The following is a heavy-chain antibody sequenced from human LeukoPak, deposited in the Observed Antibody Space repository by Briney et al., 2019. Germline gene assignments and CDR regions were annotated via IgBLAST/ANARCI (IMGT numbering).Heavy chain of an antibody. CDR2: IMQDGSEI. D-gene: IGHD2-8*01. CDR3: ARLRDDVTKFDS. Sequence: PGGSLRLSCAGSGFSFRSYWMSWVRQAPGRGLEWVASIMQDGSEIHYLESVKGRFTISRDNAKSSLFLQMKSLRVEDTAVYYCARLRDDVTKFDSWGQGTLVTVSS. J-gene: IGHJ4*02. V-gene: IGHV3-7*01. CDR1: GFSFRSYW.